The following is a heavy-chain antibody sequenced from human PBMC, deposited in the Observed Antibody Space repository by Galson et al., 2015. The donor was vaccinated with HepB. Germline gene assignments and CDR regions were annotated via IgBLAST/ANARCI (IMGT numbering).Heavy chain of an antibody. J-gene: IGHJ5*02. D-gene: IGHD6-13*01. CDR3: ARDHSSSFGNWFDP. V-gene: IGHV1-18*04. Sequence: CKASGYTFTSYGISWVRQAPGQGLEWMGWISAYNGNTNYAQKPQGRVTMTTDTSTSTAYMELRSLRSDDTAVYYCARDHSSSFGNWFDPWGQGTLVTASS. CDR1: GYTFTSYG. CDR2: ISAYNGNT.